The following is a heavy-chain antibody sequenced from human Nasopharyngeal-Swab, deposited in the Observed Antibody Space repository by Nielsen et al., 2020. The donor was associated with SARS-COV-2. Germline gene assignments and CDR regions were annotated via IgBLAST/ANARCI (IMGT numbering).Heavy chain of an antibody. D-gene: IGHD5-12*01. CDR1: GFTFSNSG. CDR2: ISYDGSNE. Sequence: GESLKISCAASGFTFSNSGMDWVRQAPGKGLEWVAVISYDGSNEYYGDSVKGRFTISRDNSKNTLYLQMNSLRAEDTAVYYCAKVGYPSAFDIWGQGTMVTVSS. J-gene: IGHJ3*02. V-gene: IGHV3-30*18. CDR3: AKVGYPSAFDI.